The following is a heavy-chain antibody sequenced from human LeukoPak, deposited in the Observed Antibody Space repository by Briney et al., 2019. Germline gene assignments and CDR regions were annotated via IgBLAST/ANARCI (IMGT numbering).Heavy chain of an antibody. J-gene: IGHJ4*02. CDR1: ASTFTAYY. D-gene: IGHD2-15*01. CDR2: ISPDSGDT. V-gene: IGHV1-2*02. CDR3: ARNMVAATPPSLYFDY. Sequence: ASVKVSCKASASTFTAYYFHWVRQAPGQGLEWMGWISPDSGDTNFAQKFQGRVTMTRDTSISTAYMELSRLRSDDTAVYYCARNMVAATPPSLYFDYWGQGTLVTVSS.